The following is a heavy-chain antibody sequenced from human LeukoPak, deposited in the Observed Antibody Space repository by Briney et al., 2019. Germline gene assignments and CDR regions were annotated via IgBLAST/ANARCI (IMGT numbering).Heavy chain of an antibody. D-gene: IGHD2-15*01. CDR2: ISAYNGNT. CDR3: ARDPGIGYCSGGSCFDY. CDR1: GYTFTSYG. V-gene: IGHV1-18*04. Sequence: GASVKVSCKASGYTFTSYGISWVRQAPGQGLEWMGWISAYNGNTNYAQKLQGRVTMTTDTSTSTAYMGLRSLRSDDTAVYYCARDPGIGYCSGGSCFDYWGQGTLVTVSS. J-gene: IGHJ4*02.